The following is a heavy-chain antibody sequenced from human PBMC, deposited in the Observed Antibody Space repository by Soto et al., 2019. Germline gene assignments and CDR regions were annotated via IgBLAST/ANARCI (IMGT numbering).Heavy chain of an antibody. V-gene: IGHV1-69*12. CDR3: AGGIQLLLRRINNGYSG. CDR1: GGTFSTYA. CDR2: IVPMFGTA. J-gene: IGHJ4*02. D-gene: IGHD5-18*01. Sequence: QVQLVQSGAEVKKPESSVKVSCKAPGGTFSTYAISWVRQAPGQGLEWMGGIVPMFGTANYARRFQDRGTITADESTNTVYMERSSLRSEDTAVYFCAGGIQLLLRRINNGYSGWGQGTLVTVSS.